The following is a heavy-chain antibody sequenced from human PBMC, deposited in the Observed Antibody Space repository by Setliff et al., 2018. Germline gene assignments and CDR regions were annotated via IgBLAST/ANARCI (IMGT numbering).Heavy chain of an antibody. Sequence: GESLKISCKGSGYSFARYSIGWVRQTPGKGLEWMGIIYAGDSATRYSPSFQGQVTISADKSISTAYLQWSSLKASDTAMYYCARDSGSPLDYWGQGTLVTVSS. CDR2: IYAGDSAT. D-gene: IGHD6-6*01. CDR3: ARDSGSPLDY. CDR1: GYSFARYS. V-gene: IGHV5-51*01. J-gene: IGHJ4*02.